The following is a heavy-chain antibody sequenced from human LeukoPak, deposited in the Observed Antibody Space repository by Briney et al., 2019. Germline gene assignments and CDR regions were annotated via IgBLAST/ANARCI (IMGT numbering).Heavy chain of an antibody. Sequence: PGGSLRLSCGASGFTFSEYWMTWVRQAPGRGLEWVANIKGDGTKMYYVDSVKGRFTISRDNDKNSLYLQMNNLRVEDTAVYHCARDGSCFDFWGQGALVTVSS. V-gene: IGHV3-7*01. CDR2: IKGDGTKM. D-gene: IGHD6-19*01. J-gene: IGHJ4*02. CDR1: GFTFSEYW. CDR3: ARDGSCFDF.